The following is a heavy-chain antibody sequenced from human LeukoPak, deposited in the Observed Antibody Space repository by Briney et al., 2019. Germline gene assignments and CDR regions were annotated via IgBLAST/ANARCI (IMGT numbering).Heavy chain of an antibody. CDR3: ARGRGSSWYGDYYYYGMDV. D-gene: IGHD6-13*01. CDR2: IYYSGST. V-gene: IGHV4-61*01. J-gene: IGHJ6*02. CDR1: GGSISSSSYY. Sequence: SETLSLTCTVSGGSISSSSYYWSWIRQPPGKGLEWIGYIYYSGSTNYNPSLKSRVTVSVDTSKNQFSLKLSSVTAADTAVYYCARGRGSSWYGDYYYYGMDVWGQGTTVTVSS.